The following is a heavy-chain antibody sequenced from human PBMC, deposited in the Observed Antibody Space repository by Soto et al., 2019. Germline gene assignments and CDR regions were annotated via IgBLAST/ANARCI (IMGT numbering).Heavy chain of an antibody. V-gene: IGHV1-69*01. Sequence: QVQLVQSGAEVKKPGSSVKVSCKASGGTFSSYAISWVRQAPGQGLEWMGGIIPIFGTANYAQKFQGRVTITADESTSTAYMELSSLRSEDTAVYYCGGGRVEMATIRGGGWYFDLWGRGTLVTVSS. CDR2: IIPIFGTA. CDR3: GGGRVEMATIRGGGWYFDL. J-gene: IGHJ2*01. CDR1: GGTFSSYA. D-gene: IGHD5-12*01.